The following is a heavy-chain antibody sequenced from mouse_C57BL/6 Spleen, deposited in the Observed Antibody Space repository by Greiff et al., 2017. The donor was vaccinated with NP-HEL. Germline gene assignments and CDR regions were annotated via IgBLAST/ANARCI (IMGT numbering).Heavy chain of an antibody. Sequence: QVHVKQSGAELARPGASVKLSCKASGYTFTSYGISWVKQRTGQGLEWIGEIYPRSGNTYYNEKFKGKATLTADKSSSTAYMALRSLTSEDSAVYFWARGDYDSHWYVDVWGTGTTVTVSS. CDR2: IYPRSGNT. D-gene: IGHD2-4*01. J-gene: IGHJ1*03. CDR3: ARGDYDSHWYVDV. V-gene: IGHV1-81*01. CDR1: GYTFTSYG.